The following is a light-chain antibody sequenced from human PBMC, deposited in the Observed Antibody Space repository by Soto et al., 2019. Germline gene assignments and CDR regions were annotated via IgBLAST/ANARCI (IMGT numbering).Light chain of an antibody. CDR3: QQYGSSPPFT. CDR1: QSVSSNH. V-gene: IGKV3-20*01. Sequence: DIVLTQSPGTLSLSPGERATLSCRASQSVSSNHLAWYQQKPGQAPRLLIYGGSSRATGIPVRFSGSGSETDFTLTITRLEPEDFAVYYCQQYGSSPPFTFGQGTKVDIK. CDR2: GGS. J-gene: IGKJ1*01.